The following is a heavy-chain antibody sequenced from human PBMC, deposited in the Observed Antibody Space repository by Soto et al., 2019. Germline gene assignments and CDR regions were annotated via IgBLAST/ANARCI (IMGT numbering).Heavy chain of an antibody. CDR2: TYYRSKWYN. Sequence: SQTLSLTCAISGDTVSSNSATWDWLRQSPSRGLEWLGRTYYRSKWYNEYAVSVKSRITINPDTSKNQFSLQLNSVTPEDTAVYYCARNRNWGCIEYWGQGTLVTVSS. CDR3: ARNRNWGCIEY. J-gene: IGHJ4*02. CDR1: GDTVSSNSAT. V-gene: IGHV6-1*01. D-gene: IGHD7-27*01.